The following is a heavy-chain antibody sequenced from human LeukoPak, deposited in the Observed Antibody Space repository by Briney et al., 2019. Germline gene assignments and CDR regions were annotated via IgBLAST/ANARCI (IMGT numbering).Heavy chain of an antibody. CDR1: GFTFSSYG. CDR2: ISYDGSNK. J-gene: IGHJ4*02. V-gene: IGHV3-30*18. Sequence: PGGSLRLSRAASGFTFSSYGMHWVRQAPGKGLEWVAVISYDGSNKYYADSVKGRFTISRDNSKNTLYLQMNSLRAEDTAVYHCAKGLYSSGWYFDYWGQGTLVTVSS. D-gene: IGHD6-19*01. CDR3: AKGLYSSGWYFDY.